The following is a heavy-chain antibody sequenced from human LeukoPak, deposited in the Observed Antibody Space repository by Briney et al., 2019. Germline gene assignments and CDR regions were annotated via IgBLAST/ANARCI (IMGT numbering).Heavy chain of an antibody. J-gene: IGHJ6*03. V-gene: IGHV3-48*04. CDR1: GFTFSSYA. CDR2: ISSSGSTI. D-gene: IGHD6-19*01. Sequence: PGGSLRLSCAASGFTFSSYAMSWVRQAPGKGLEWVSYISSSGSTIYYADSVKGRFTISRDNAKNSLYLQMNSLRAEDTAVYYCARDRRAYSSGWYADYYYYMDVWGKGTTVTVSS. CDR3: ARDRRAYSSGWYADYYYYMDV.